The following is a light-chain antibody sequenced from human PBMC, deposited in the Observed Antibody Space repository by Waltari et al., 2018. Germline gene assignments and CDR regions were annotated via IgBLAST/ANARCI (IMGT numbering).Light chain of an antibody. Sequence: DIQLTQSPSSLSASLRDSVTITCRASRRIGPFLKWYQQKPGKAPKLRIYTASSLQSGVPSRFSGSGSGTDFTLTISNLQPEDFAAYYCQHSFSAPYTFGQGTKLEI. CDR3: QHSFSAPYT. CDR2: TAS. J-gene: IGKJ2*01. V-gene: IGKV1-39*01. CDR1: RRIGPF.